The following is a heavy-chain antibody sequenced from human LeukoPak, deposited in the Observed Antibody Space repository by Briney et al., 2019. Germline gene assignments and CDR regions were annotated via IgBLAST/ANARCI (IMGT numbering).Heavy chain of an antibody. CDR3: ARGSKYYDILG. D-gene: IGHD3-9*01. V-gene: IGHV4-34*01. CDR1: GGSFSGYY. J-gene: IGHJ4*02. Sequence: SETLSLTCAVYGGSFSGYYWSGIRQPPGKGLEWIGEINHSRSTNYNPSLKSRVTISVDTSKNQFSLKLSSVTAADTAVYYCARGSKYYDILGWGQGTLVTVSS. CDR2: INHSRST.